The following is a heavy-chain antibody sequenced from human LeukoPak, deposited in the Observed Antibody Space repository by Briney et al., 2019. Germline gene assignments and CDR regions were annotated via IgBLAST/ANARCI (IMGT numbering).Heavy chain of an antibody. V-gene: IGHV4-34*01. J-gene: IGHJ4*02. Sequence: SETLSLTCAVYGGSFSGYYWSWIRQPPGKGLEWVGEINHSGSTNYNPSLKSRVTISVDTSKNQFSLKLSSVTAADTAMYYCARGRYDFWSGYYHMYYFDYWGQGTLVTVSS. CDR3: ARGRYDFWSGYYHMYYFDY. CDR2: INHSGST. D-gene: IGHD3-3*01. CDR1: GGSFSGYY.